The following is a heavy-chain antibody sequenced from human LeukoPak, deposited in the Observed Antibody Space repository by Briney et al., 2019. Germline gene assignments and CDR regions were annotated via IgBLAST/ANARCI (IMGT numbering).Heavy chain of an antibody. D-gene: IGHD2-15*01. Sequence: ASVKVSCKTSGYTFTNYYMHWVRRAPGQGLEWMGIINPSGGSTSYAQKFQGRVTMTRDTSTSTVYMELSSLRSEDTAVYYCARVAVVAASNNWFDPWGQGTLVTVSS. CDR1: GYTFTNYY. CDR3: ARVAVVAASNNWFDP. V-gene: IGHV1-46*01. CDR2: INPSGGST. J-gene: IGHJ5*02.